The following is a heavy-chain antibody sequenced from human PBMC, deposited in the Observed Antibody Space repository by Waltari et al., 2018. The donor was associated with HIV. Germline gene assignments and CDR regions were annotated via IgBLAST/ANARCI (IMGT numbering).Heavy chain of an antibody. D-gene: IGHD3-10*01. Sequence: QVQLQESGPGLVKPSETLSLTCPVSGGSISSYYWSWIRQPAGNGLEWIGRSYTSGSTNYNPYLKSRVTMSVDTSKNQFSLKLSSVTAADTAVYYCARDMVRGAKGFDYWGQGTLVTVSS. CDR2: SYTSGST. CDR3: ARDMVRGAKGFDY. J-gene: IGHJ4*02. V-gene: IGHV4-4*07. CDR1: GGSISSYY.